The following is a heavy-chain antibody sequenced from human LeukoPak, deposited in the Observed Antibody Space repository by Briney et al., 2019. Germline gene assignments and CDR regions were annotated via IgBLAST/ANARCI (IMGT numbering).Heavy chain of an antibody. J-gene: IGHJ4*02. V-gene: IGHV3-30*18. CDR3: AKDRRGSYYTFNIDY. CDR1: GLTFSSYG. D-gene: IGHD1-26*01. Sequence: GRSLRLSCAASGLTFSSYGMHWVRQAPGKGLEWVAVISYDGSNKYYADSVKGRFTISRDNSKNTLYLQMNSLGAEDTAVYYCAKDRRGSYYTFNIDYWGQGTLVTVSS. CDR2: ISYDGSNK.